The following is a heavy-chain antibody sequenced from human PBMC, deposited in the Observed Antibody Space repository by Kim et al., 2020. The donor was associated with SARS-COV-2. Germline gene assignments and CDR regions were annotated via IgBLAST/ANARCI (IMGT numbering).Heavy chain of an antibody. CDR3: ARGCSGWSRKRSPNWYFDL. D-gene: IGHD6-19*01. Sequence: SETLSLTCTVSGGSISSYYWSWIRQPPGKGLEWIGYIYYSGSTNYNPSLKSRVTISVDTSKNQFSLKLSSVTAADTAVYYCARGCSGWSRKRSPNWYFDLWGRGTLVTVSS. J-gene: IGHJ2*01. CDR1: GGSISSYY. V-gene: IGHV4-59*01. CDR2: IYYSGST.